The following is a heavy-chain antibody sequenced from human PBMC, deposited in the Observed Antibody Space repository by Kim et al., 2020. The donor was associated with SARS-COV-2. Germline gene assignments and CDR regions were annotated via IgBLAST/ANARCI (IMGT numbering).Heavy chain of an antibody. CDR1: GFTFSSYG. CDR2: IWYDGSNT. CDR3: ARAGDYGGNFRLGY. J-gene: IGHJ4*02. D-gene: IGHD4-17*01. V-gene: IGHV3-33*01. Sequence: GGSLRLSCAVSGFTFSSYGMHWVRQAPGKGLEWVAVIWYDGSNTYYADSVKGRFTISRDNSKNTLYLQMNSLTAEDTAVYYCARAGDYGGNFRLGYWGQGTLVTVSS.